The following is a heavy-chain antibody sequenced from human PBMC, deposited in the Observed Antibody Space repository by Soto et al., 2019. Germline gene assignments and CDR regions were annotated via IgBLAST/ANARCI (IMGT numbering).Heavy chain of an antibody. CDR3: AGHVNNDHGDPNWFDP. CDR2: IYYSGTT. Sequence: PSETLSLTCPVSGGSITNSEYYWGWIRQSPGKGLEWIGSIYYSGTTFYNPSLRSRVTISVDTSGSQFSLKLTSVTAADTAVYYCAGHVNNDHGDPNWFDPWGQGTLVTVSS. J-gene: IGHJ5*02. CDR1: GGSITNSEYY. V-gene: IGHV4-39*01. D-gene: IGHD4-17*01.